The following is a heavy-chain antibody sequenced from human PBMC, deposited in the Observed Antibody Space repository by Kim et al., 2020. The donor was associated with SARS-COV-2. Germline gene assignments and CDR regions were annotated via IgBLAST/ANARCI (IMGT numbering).Heavy chain of an antibody. D-gene: IGHD3-10*01. J-gene: IGHJ4*02. CDR2: INHSGST. V-gene: IGHV4-34*01. CDR1: GGSFSGYY. CDR3: ARRGVRGVTKGHCDY. Sequence: SETLSLTCAVYGGSFSGYYWSWIRQPPGKGLEWIGEINHSGSTNYNPSLKSRVTISVDTSKNQFSLKLSSVTAADTAVYYCARRGVRGVTKGHCDYWGQGTLVTVSS.